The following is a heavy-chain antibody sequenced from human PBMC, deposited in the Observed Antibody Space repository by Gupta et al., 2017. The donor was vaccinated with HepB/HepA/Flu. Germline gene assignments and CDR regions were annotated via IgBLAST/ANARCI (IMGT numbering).Heavy chain of an antibody. CDR3: ARDRGSWITGWFDP. Sequence: QVQLVESGGGVVQPGGSLRLSCAAAGFTFSSYGMHWVRQAPGKGLEGVAVIWYDGSNKYYADSVKGRFTISRDNSKNTLYLQMNSLRAEDTAVYYCARDRGSWITGWFDPWGQGTLVTVSS. CDR2: IWYDGSNK. D-gene: IGHD5-12*01. J-gene: IGHJ5*02. V-gene: IGHV3-33*01. CDR1: GFTFSSYG.